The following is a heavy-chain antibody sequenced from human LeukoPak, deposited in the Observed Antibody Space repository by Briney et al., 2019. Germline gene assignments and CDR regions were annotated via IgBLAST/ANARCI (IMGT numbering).Heavy chain of an antibody. Sequence: SQTLSLTCAISGDSVSTNSATWTWLRQSPSRGLEWLGRTYYRSKWSNDYAVSMKSRITINPDTSKNQFSLQLNSVTPEDTAVYYCARRLTQYDCFDPWGQGILVTASS. D-gene: IGHD2-2*01. CDR1: GDSVSTNSAT. V-gene: IGHV6-1*01. J-gene: IGHJ5*02. CDR3: ARRLTQYDCFDP. CDR2: TYYRSKWSN.